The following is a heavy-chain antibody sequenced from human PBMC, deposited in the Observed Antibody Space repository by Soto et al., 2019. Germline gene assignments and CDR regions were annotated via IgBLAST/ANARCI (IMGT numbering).Heavy chain of an antibody. D-gene: IGHD3-3*01. CDR3: ARAGKTIFGVAAITRGWFDP. CDR1: GGSFSGYY. V-gene: IGHV4-34*01. CDR2: INHSGST. J-gene: IGHJ5*02. Sequence: SETLSLTCAVYGGSFSGYYWSWIRQPPGKGLEWIGEINHSGSTNYNPSLKSRVTISVDTSKNQFSLKLSSVTAADTAVYYCARAGKTIFGVAAITRGWFDPWGQGTLVTVSS.